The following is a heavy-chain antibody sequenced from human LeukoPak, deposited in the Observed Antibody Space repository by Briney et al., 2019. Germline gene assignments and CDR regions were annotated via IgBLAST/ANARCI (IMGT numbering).Heavy chain of an antibody. Sequence: SETLSLTCGVYGGSFSGYYWSWIRQPPGKGLEWIGEINHSGSTNYNPSLKSRVTISVDTSKNQFSLKLSSVTAADTAVYYCARFDGGVFDYWGQGTLVTVSS. CDR1: GGSFSGYY. J-gene: IGHJ4*02. D-gene: IGHD2-8*02. CDR3: ARFDGGVFDY. CDR2: INHSGST. V-gene: IGHV4-34*01.